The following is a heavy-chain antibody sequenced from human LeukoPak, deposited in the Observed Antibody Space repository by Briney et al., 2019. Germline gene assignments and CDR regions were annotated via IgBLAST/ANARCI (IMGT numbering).Heavy chain of an antibody. J-gene: IGHJ6*02. V-gene: IGHV4-59*01. CDR2: IYYSGST. CDR1: GGSISSYY. D-gene: IGHD2-2*01. CDR3: ARVDIVVVPAAKHQNYYYYYGMDV. Sequence: PSETLSLTCTVSGGSISSYYWSWIRQPPGKGLEWIGYIYYSGSTNYNPSLKSRVTISVDTSKNQFSLKLSSVTAADTAVYYCARVDIVVVPAAKHQNYYYYYGMDVWGQGTTVTVSS.